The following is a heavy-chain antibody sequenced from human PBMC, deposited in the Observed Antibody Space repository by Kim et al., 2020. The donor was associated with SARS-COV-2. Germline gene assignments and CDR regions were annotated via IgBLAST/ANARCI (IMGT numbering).Heavy chain of an antibody. J-gene: IGHJ5*02. CDR1: GGSFSGYY. Sequence: SETLSLTCAVYGGSFSGYYWSWIRQPPGKGLEWIGEINHSGSTNYNPSLKSRVTISVDTSKNQFSLKLSSVTAADTAVYYCARVARVVIISWFDPWGQGTLVTVSS. CDR2: INHSGST. CDR3: ARVARVVIISWFDP. V-gene: IGHV4-34*01. D-gene: IGHD3-3*01.